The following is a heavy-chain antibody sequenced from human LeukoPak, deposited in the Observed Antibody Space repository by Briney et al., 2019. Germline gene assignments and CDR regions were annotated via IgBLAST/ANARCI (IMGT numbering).Heavy chain of an antibody. V-gene: IGHV3-30*04. D-gene: IGHD3-16*02. CDR2: ISKNGSNK. CDR1: GFTFSSYA. J-gene: IGHJ4*02. CDR3: AREWHTGLIAY. Sequence: TGGSLRLSCAASGFTFSSYAMHWVRQAPGKGLECVAVISKNGSNKSYAGSVKGRFTISRDNSKNTLYLQMNSLRAEDTAVYYCAREWHTGLIAYWGQGTLVSVSS.